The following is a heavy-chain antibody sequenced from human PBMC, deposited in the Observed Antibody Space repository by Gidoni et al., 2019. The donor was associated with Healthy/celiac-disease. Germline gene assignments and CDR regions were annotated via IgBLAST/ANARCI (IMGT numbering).Heavy chain of an antibody. D-gene: IGHD3-22*01. CDR2: IYYSGST. Sequence: QLQLQESGPGLVKPSETLSLTCTVSGGSISSSSYYWGWIRQPPGKGLEWIGSIYYSGSTYYNPSLKSRVTISVDTSKNQFSLKLSSVTAADTAVYYCARPAKDSSGYYWGQGTLVTVSS. J-gene: IGHJ4*02. V-gene: IGHV4-39*01. CDR1: GGSISSSSYY. CDR3: ARPAKDSSGYY.